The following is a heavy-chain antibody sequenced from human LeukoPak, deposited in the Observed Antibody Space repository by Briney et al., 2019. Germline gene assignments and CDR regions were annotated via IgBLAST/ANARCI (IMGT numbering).Heavy chain of an antibody. Sequence: SETLSLTCTVSGASINRYYWTWIRQPPGKGLDFIGYIYYSGSTNYNPSLKSRVTISVDTSKNQFSLKLSSVTAADTAVYYCARGGEYYDSSGYYSVYFDYWGQGTLVTVSS. D-gene: IGHD3-22*01. V-gene: IGHV4-59*12. J-gene: IGHJ4*02. CDR1: GASINRYY. CDR2: IYYSGST. CDR3: ARGGEYYDSSGYYSVYFDY.